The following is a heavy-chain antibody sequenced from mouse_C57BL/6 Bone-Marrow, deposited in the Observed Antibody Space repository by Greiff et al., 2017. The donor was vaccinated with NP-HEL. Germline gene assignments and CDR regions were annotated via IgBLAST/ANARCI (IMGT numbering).Heavy chain of an antibody. CDR2: IYPGNSDT. D-gene: IGHD2-1*01. Sequence: VHVKQSGTVLARPGASVKMSCKTSGYTFTSYWMHWVIQRPGQGLEWIGAIYPGNSDTSYNQKFKGKAKLTAVTSASTAYMELSSLTNEDSAVYYCTYGNYYYAMDYWGQGTSVTVSS. J-gene: IGHJ4*01. CDR3: TYGNYYYAMDY. CDR1: GYTFTSYW. V-gene: IGHV1-5*01.